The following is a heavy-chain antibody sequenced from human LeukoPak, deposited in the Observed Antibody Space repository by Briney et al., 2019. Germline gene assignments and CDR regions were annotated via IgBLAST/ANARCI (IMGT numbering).Heavy chain of an antibody. CDR3: ARDTPLYCDSSQGY. D-gene: IGHD3-22*01. V-gene: IGHV3-53*01. CDR2: IYSGGST. CDR1: GFTVSSNY. J-gene: IGHJ3*01. Sequence: GGSLRLSCAASGFTVSSNYMSWVRQAPGKGLEWVSVIYSGGSTYYADSVKGRFTISRDNSKNTLYLQMNSLRAEDTAVYYCARDTPLYCDSSQGYWGQGTMVTVSS.